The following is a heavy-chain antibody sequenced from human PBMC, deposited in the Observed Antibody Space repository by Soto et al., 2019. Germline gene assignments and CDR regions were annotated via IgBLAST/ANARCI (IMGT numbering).Heavy chain of an antibody. J-gene: IGHJ4*02. V-gene: IGHV3-23*01. CDR2: ISGSADVI. Sequence: PGGSLRLSCAVYGFTFTSYAMTWVRQPPGKGLEWVSSISGSADVIYYADSVKGRFTMSRDNSKVTLYLQLNSLRAEDTGVYYCAKYRSTSSGAEGFDYWGQGALVTVSS. CDR1: GFTFTSYA. D-gene: IGHD6-6*01. CDR3: AKYRSTSSGAEGFDY.